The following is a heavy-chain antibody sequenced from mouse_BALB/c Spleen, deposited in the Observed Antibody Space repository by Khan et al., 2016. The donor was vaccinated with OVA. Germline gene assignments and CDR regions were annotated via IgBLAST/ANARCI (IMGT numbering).Heavy chain of an antibody. CDR3: ARIYGGVFDY. CDR2: ISYSGNT. CDR1: GYSITTDYA. D-gene: IGHD1-1*01. J-gene: IGHJ2*01. V-gene: IGHV3-2*02. Sequence: EVKLLESGPGLVKPSQSLSLTCTVTGYSITTDYAWNWIRQFPGSKLEWMGHISYSGNTKYNPSLKSRISITRDTSKNQFFLQLKSVTTEDTARYSCARIYGGVFDYWGQGTTLTVSS.